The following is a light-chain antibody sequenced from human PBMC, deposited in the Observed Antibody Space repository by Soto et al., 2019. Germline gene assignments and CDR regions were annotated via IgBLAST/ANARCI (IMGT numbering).Light chain of an antibody. CDR1: QSVSSF. CDR3: QQRRNWPLT. CDR2: DAS. J-gene: IGKJ4*01. V-gene: IGKV3-11*01. Sequence: EIVLTQSPATLSLSPGDRATLSCRASQSVSSFLAWYQQKPGQAPRLLIYDASNKATGIPARFSGSGSGTDFTLTINSLEPEDFAVYYCQQRRNWPLTFGGGTKVDIK.